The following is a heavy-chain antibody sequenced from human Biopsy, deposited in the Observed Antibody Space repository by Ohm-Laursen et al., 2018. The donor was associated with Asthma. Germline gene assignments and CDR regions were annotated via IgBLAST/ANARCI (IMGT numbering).Heavy chain of an antibody. CDR1: GGSINSSTW. V-gene: IGHV4-4*03. CDR3: ARTFGVASPAAFDV. Sequence: PGTLSLTCTVSGGSINSSTWWSWVRQPPGKGLEWIGEFFHTGSTYYNPSLKSRVTMSVDTSKKHFSLKLSSVTAADTAVYYCARTFGVASPAAFDVWGQGTMVTVSS. D-gene: IGHD3-3*01. J-gene: IGHJ3*01. CDR2: FFHTGST.